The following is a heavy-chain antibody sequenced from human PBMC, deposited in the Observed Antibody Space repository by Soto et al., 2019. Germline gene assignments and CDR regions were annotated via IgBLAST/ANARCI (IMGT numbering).Heavy chain of an antibody. CDR2: ISGSGGST. J-gene: IGHJ6*02. Sequence: EVQLLESGGGLVQPGGSLRLSCAASGFTFTTYAMNWVRQAPGKGLESVSAISGSGGSTYYADSVKGRFIISRDNSKNTLYLQMNSLRAEDTAVYYCHGPLNQNNRGYYYGLDVWGPGTTVTVSS. D-gene: IGHD1-1*01. CDR3: HGPLNQNNRGYYYGLDV. V-gene: IGHV3-23*01. CDR1: GFTFTTYA.